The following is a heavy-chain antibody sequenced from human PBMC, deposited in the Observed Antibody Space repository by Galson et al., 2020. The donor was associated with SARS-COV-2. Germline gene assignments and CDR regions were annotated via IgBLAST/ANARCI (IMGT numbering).Heavy chain of an antibody. J-gene: IGHJ5*02. CDR3: ARDATSSGWYNWFDP. V-gene: IGHV4-39*07. CDR2: VLNSGTT. Sequence: SETLSLTCTVSGGSIRSSNYYWGWIRQPPGKGLEWIGSVLNSGTTHYSPSLQSRVTISVDTSKNQFSLNLNSVTAADTAMYYCARDATSSGWYNWFDPWGQGTLVTFSS. CDR1: GGSIRSSNYY. D-gene: IGHD6-19*01.